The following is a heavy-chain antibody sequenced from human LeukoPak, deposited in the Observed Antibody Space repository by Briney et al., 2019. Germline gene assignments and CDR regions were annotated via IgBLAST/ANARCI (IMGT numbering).Heavy chain of an antibody. CDR2: VYYSGST. CDR1: GGSISSYY. J-gene: IGHJ4*02. CDR3: ARGNTPLDY. V-gene: IGHV4-59*01. Sequence: PSETLSLTCTVSGGSISSYYWSWIRQPPGKGLEWIGYVYYSGSTNYNPSLKSRVTISVDTTKNQFSLKLSSATAADTAVYYCARGNTPLDYWGQGTLVTVSS.